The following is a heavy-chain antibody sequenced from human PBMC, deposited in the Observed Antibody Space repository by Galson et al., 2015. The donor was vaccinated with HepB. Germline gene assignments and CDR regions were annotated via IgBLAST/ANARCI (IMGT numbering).Heavy chain of an antibody. CDR1: GFTFSSYW. CDR3: ASWGVASAIVATTRFDY. J-gene: IGHJ4*02. CDR2: IKQDGSEK. V-gene: IGHV3-7*03. Sequence: SLRLSCAASGFTFSSYWISWVRQAPGKGLEWVANIKQDGSEKYYVDSVKGRFTISRDNAKNSLYLQMNRLKAEDTSVYYCASWGVASAIVATTRFDYWGQGTLVTVSS. D-gene: IGHD5-12*01.